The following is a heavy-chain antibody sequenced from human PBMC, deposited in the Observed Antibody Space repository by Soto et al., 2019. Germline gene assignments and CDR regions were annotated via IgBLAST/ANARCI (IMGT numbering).Heavy chain of an antibody. CDR3: VRDGSKSLRDWLDP. CDR2: VYATGTT. J-gene: IGHJ5*02. Sequence: PSETLSLTCNVSGGSISKFYWAWIRKTAGNGLEWMGRVYATGTTDYNPSLRSRVAMSVDISKKTFSLRLRSVTGADSGVYYCVRDGSKSLRDWLDPWGQGILVTVYS. CDR1: GGSISKFY. V-gene: IGHV4-4*07.